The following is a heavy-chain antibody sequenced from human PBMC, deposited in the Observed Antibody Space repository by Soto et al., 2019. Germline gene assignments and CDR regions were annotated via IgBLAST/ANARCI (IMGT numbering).Heavy chain of an antibody. J-gene: IGHJ4*02. CDR2: IEPNDDRT. V-gene: IGHV1-46*01. D-gene: IGHD6-6*01. CDR3: ARGRYSKSSSLGY. CDR1: GYSFTSYY. Sequence: QVQLVQSGAEVKKPGASVNVSCKASGYSFTSYYMNWVRQAPGQGLEWVGMIEPNDDRTKYAQIIQERVNITRDTSTSTVYMELSSLRYEETAVYYCARGRYSKSSSLGYWGQGSLVTVS.